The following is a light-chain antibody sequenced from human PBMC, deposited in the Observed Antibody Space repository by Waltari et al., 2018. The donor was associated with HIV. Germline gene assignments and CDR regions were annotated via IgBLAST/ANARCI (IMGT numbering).Light chain of an antibody. V-gene: IGLV3-21*04. CDR3: QVWDETRNHVV. Sequence: YVLPPPPAVSLAPRRTATISCGGTRIATKNVHWYQQQSGQAPLLVIFYDSDRPSGIPERFSGSNSGSAATLTINRVEAGDEADYFCQVWDETRNHVVFGGGTKLIAL. CDR2: YDS. CDR1: RIATKN. J-gene: IGLJ3*02.